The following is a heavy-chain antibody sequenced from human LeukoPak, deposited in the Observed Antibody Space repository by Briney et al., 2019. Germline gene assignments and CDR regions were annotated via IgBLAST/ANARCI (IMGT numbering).Heavy chain of an antibody. V-gene: IGHV3-23*01. J-gene: IGHJ4*02. CDR3: AKAVEMAIIPLYFDY. Sequence: GGSLRLSCAVSGLTFSNYAMNWVRRAPGKGLEWVSGIGGSSGTIYYADSVKGRFTISRDNSQNTLYLQMNGLRAEDTAVYYCAKAVEMAIIPLYFDYWGQGTLVTVSS. CDR2: IGGSSGTI. D-gene: IGHD5-24*01. CDR1: GLTFSNYA.